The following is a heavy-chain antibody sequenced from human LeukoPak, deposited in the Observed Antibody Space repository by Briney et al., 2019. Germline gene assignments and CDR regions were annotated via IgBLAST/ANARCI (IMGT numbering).Heavy chain of an antibody. CDR2: IQQDGSEI. V-gene: IGHV3-7*05. D-gene: IGHD3-10*01. Sequence: GGSLRLSCVDSGFTFSNYAINWVRQAPGKGLEWVANIQQDGSEIYYVDSVKGRFTVSRDNAKNSLYLQMNSLRAEDTAVYYCARGGSYYGYWGQGTLVTVSS. CDR1: GFTFSNYA. CDR3: ARGGSYYGY. J-gene: IGHJ4*02.